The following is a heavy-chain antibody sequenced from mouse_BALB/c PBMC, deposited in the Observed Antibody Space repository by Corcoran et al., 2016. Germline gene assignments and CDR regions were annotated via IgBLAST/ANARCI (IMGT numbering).Heavy chain of an antibody. CDR2: IDPENGNT. CDR3: SYYRTFFDY. D-gene: IGHD2-12*01. J-gene: IGHJ2*01. Sequence: EVQLQQSGAELVRPGALVKLSCKASGFNIKDYYMHWVKQRPEQGLEGIGWIDPENGNTIYDPKFQGKASITADTSSNTAYLQLSSLTSEDTAVYYCSYYRTFFDYWGQGTTLTVSS. V-gene: IGHV14-1*02. CDR1: GFNIKDYY.